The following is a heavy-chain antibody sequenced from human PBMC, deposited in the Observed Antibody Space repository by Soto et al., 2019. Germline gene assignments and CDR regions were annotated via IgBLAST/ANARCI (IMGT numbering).Heavy chain of an antibody. CDR2: ITGNGGT. V-gene: IGHV3-23*01. CDR3: AKDAPGSGWLSDY. CDR1: GFTFSIYA. J-gene: IGHJ4*02. Sequence: GGSLRLSCAASGFTFSIYAMSWVRQAPGKGLEWVSTITGNGGTSYADFVRGRFTISRDNSKNTLYLQMNSLRAEDTAVYYCAKDAPGSGWLSDYWGQGTLVTVSS. D-gene: IGHD3-22*01.